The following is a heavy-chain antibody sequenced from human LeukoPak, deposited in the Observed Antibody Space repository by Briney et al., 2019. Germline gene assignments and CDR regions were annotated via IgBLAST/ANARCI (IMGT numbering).Heavy chain of an antibody. CDR2: IYYSGST. D-gene: IGHD5-18*01. Sequence: PSETLSLTCTVSGGSINSYYWSWIRQPPGKGLEWIGYIYYSGSTNYNPSLKSRVTISVDTSKNQFSLKLSSVTAADTAVYYCARGEYSYGIDAFDIWGQGTMVTVSS. CDR1: GGSINSYY. V-gene: IGHV4-59*08. J-gene: IGHJ3*02. CDR3: ARGEYSYGIDAFDI.